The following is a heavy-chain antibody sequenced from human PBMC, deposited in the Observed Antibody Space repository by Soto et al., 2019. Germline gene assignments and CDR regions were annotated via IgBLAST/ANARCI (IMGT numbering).Heavy chain of an antibody. Sequence: QVQLVESGGGVVQPGRSLRLSCAASGFSFSTYGMHWIRQAPGKGLEGVADIWYDGSNKYYADSVTARFTSSRDNSRNTLYPEMNSRRAEDTAVYYCAREGGRGWGIDYWGQGTLFTVAS. CDR2: IWYDGSNK. CDR1: GFSFSTYG. CDR3: AREGGRGWGIDY. V-gene: IGHV3-33*01. D-gene: IGHD6-19*01. J-gene: IGHJ4*02.